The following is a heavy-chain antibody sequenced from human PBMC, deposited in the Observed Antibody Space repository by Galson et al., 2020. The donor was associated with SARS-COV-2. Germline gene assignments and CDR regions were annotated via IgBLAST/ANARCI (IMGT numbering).Heavy chain of an antibody. CDR2: IYYSRTT. J-gene: IGHJ2*01. CDR3: ARGGGTGTTQHLDL. Sequence: SETLSLTCTVSGASLTTTTYFCGWLRHPPGKGLEWIGPIYYSRTTYYNPSLRSRFTLSVDTSQHPCSLKLNSVTAAATAVYYCARGGGTGTTQHLDLWGRGTLVTVSS. CDR1: GASLTTTTYF. D-gene: IGHD4-17*01. V-gene: IGHV4-39*01.